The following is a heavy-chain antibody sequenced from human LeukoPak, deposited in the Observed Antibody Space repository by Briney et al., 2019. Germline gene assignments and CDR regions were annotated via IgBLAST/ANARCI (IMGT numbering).Heavy chain of an antibody. V-gene: IGHV3-53*01. CDR2: IYSGGTT. D-gene: IGHD3-22*01. CDR1: GFTVSSNY. CDR3: ARDSSGELDY. Sequence: GGSLRLSCAASGFTVSSNYMSWVRQAPGKGLEWVSVIYSGGTTYYADSVKGRFTISRDNSKNTLHLQMNSLRAEDTAVYYCARDSSGELDYWGQGTLVTVSS. J-gene: IGHJ4*02.